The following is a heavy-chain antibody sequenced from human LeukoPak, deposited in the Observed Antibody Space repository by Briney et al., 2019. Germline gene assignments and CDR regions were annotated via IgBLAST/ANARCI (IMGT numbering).Heavy chain of an antibody. CDR3: AKILNAMYFDL. CDR1: GFTFSSYA. CDR2: ISGTT. J-gene: IGHJ2*01. D-gene: IGHD2-2*01. Sequence: PGGSLRLSCAASGFTFSSYAMNWVRQAPGKGLEWVSTISGTTYYADSVKGRLSISRDDSQNMLFLQMDNLRADDTAVYYCAKILNAMYFDLWGRGTLVTVSS. V-gene: IGHV3-23*01.